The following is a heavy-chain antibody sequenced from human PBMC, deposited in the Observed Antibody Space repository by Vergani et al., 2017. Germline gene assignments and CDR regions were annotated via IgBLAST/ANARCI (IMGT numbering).Heavy chain of an antibody. CDR2: IYSGGST. J-gene: IGHJ5*02. CDR3: ASSYYDFWSGYQHNWFDP. V-gene: IGHV3-66*02. D-gene: IGHD3-3*01. Sequence: EVQLVESGGGLVQPGGSLRLSCAASGFTVSSNYMSWVRQAPGKGLEWVSVIYSGGSTYYADSVKGRFTISRDNSKNTLYLQMNSLRAEDTAVYYCASSYYDFWSGYQHNWFDPWGQGTLVTVSS. CDR1: GFTVSSNY.